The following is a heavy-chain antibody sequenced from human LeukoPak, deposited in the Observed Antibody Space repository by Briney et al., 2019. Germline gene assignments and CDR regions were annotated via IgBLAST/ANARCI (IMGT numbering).Heavy chain of an antibody. Sequence: KPSETLSLTCTVSGGSISSYYWSWIRQPPGKGLEWIGYIYYSGSTNYNPSLKSRVTISVDTSKNQFSLKLSSVTAADTAVYYCARARGSYYDGGLDWFDPWGQGTLVTVSS. CDR3: ARARGSYYDGGLDWFDP. CDR2: IYYSGST. V-gene: IGHV4-59*01. J-gene: IGHJ5*02. D-gene: IGHD1-26*01. CDR1: GGSISSYY.